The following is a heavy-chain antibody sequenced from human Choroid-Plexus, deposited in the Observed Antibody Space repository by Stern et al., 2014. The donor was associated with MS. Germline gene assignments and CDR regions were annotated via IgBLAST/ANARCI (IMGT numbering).Heavy chain of an antibody. CDR2: TSYVGSNQ. CDR3: AKDRWGDGYPIFDY. D-gene: IGHD5-24*01. J-gene: IGHJ4*02. Sequence: VQLVQSGGGVVQPGRSLRLSCAASGFNFNYYAMHWVRQAPGKGLEWRASTSYVGSNQNYADSVKGRFTISRDNSKNTLYLQMNSLRAADTAVYYCAKDRWGDGYPIFDYWGQGTVVTVSS. CDR1: GFNFNYYA. V-gene: IGHV3-30*18.